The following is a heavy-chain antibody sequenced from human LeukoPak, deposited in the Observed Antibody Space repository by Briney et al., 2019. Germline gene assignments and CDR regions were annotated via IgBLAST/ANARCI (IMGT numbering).Heavy chain of an antibody. CDR2: IYYSGST. CDR3: ARQEIGLRSFDP. D-gene: IGHD3/OR15-3a*01. V-gene: IGHV4-59*08. CDR1: GVSISSYY. Sequence: SETLSLTCTVSGVSISSYYWSWIRQPPGKGLEWIGYIYYSGSTNYNPSLKSRVTISVDTSKNQFSLNLSSVTAADTAVYYCARQEIGLRSFDPWGQGTLVTVSS. J-gene: IGHJ5*02.